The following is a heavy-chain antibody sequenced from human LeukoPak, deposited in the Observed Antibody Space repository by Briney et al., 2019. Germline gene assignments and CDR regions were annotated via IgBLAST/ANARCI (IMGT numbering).Heavy chain of an antibody. CDR2: IKQDGSEK. Sequence: GGSLRLSCTASGFTFSSYWMSWVRQAPGKGLEWVANIKQDGSEKYYVDSVKGRFTISRDNAKNSLYLQMNSLRAEDTAVYYCARDGRYSSGLYYYYGMDVWGQGTTVTVSS. J-gene: IGHJ6*02. D-gene: IGHD6-19*01. CDR3: ARDGRYSSGLYYYYGMDV. CDR1: GFTFSSYW. V-gene: IGHV3-7*03.